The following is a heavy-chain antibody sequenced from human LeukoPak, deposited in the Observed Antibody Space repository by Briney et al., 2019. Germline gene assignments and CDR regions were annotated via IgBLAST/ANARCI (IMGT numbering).Heavy chain of an antibody. CDR3: AELGITMIGGV. CDR2: ISSSSSYI. CDR1: GFTFSSYS. Sequence: TGGSLRLSCAASGFTFSSYSMNWVRQAPGKGLVWVSSISSSSSYIYYADSVKGRFTISRDNAKNSLYLQMNSLRAEDTAVYYCAELGITMIGGVWGKGTTVTISS. D-gene: IGHD3-10*02. J-gene: IGHJ6*04. V-gene: IGHV3-21*01.